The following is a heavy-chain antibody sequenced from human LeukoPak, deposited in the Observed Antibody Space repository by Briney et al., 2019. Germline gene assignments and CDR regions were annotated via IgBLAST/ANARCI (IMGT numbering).Heavy chain of an antibody. CDR3: ARVFRSDYYGSGSYSVSPFDY. D-gene: IGHD3-10*01. V-gene: IGHV1-46*01. CDR1: GYTFTSYY. Sequence: ASVKVSCKASGYTFTSYYMHWVRQAPGQGLEWMGIINPSGGSTSYAQKFQGRVTMTRDMSTSTVYMELSSLRSEDTAVYYCARVFRSDYYGSGSYSVSPFDYWGQGTLVTVSS. CDR2: INPSGGST. J-gene: IGHJ4*02.